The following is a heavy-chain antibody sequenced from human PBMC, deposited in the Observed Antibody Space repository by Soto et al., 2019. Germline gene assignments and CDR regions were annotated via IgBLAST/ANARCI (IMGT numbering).Heavy chain of an antibody. V-gene: IGHV3-23*01. Sequence: PGGPRVISVATSGFTLSSYAMNWVRQAPGKGLEWVSAISGSGGSTYYADSVKGRFTISRDNSKNTLYLQMNSLRAEDTAVYYCAKDTSGTGNYGDYGYFDYWGQGTLVTVSS. CDR2: ISGSGGST. J-gene: IGHJ4*02. CDR1: GFTLSSYA. CDR3: AKDTSGTGNYGDYGYFDY. D-gene: IGHD4-17*01.